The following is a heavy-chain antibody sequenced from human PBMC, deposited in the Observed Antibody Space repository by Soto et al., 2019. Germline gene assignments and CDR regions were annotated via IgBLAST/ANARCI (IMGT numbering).Heavy chain of an antibody. Sequence: QMQLVQSGPEVKKPGTSVKVSCKASGFTFTSSAVQWVRQARGQRLEWIGWIVVGSGNTNYAQKFQERVTITRDMSTSTAYMELSSLRYEDTAVYYCAATGYSYGNLDYWGQGTLVTVSS. V-gene: IGHV1-58*01. CDR3: AATGYSYGNLDY. CDR2: IVVGSGNT. D-gene: IGHD5-18*01. J-gene: IGHJ4*02. CDR1: GFTFTSSA.